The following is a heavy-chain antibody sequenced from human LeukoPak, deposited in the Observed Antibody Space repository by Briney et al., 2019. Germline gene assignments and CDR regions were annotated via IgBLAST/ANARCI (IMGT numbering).Heavy chain of an antibody. CDR1: GFSVSSIY. CDR2: IYSDGTT. J-gene: IGHJ4*02. CDR3: ARAPNWRFDH. Sequence: AGGSLRLSCAASGFSVSSIYMNWVRQAPGKGLEWVSVIYSDGTTYYADSVKGRFTISRDDSKNTLYLHMNSLRAGDTAVYYCARAPNWRFDHWGQGTLVTVSS. D-gene: IGHD1-1*01. V-gene: IGHV3-53*01.